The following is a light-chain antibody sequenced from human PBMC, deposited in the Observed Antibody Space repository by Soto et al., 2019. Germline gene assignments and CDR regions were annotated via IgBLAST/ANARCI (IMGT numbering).Light chain of an antibody. CDR2: EGS. CDR1: SSDVGSYNL. V-gene: IGLV2-23*01. Sequence: QSALTQPASVSGYPGQSITISCTGTSSDVGSYNLVSWYQQHPGKAPKLMIYEGSKRPSGVPNRFSGSKSGNTASLTISGVQAEDEAEYYCCSYAGSSVAFGGGTKVTVL. J-gene: IGLJ2*01. CDR3: CSYAGSSVA.